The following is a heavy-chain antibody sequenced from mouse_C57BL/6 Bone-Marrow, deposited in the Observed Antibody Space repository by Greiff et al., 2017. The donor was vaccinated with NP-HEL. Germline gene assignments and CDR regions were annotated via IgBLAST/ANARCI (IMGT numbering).Heavy chain of an antibody. Sequence: QVQLQQSGAELVKPGASVKMSCKASGYTFTSYWITWVKQRPGQGLEWIGDIYPGSGSTNYNEKFKSKATLTVATSSSTAYMQLSSLTSEDSAVYYCASLITTVVASYYAMDYWGQGTSVTVSS. V-gene: IGHV1-55*01. CDR3: ASLITTVVASYYAMDY. D-gene: IGHD1-1*01. CDR1: GYTFTSYW. CDR2: IYPGSGST. J-gene: IGHJ4*01.